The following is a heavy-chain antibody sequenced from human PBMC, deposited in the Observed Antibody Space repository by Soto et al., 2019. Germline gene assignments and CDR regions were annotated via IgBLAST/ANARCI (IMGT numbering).Heavy chain of an antibody. J-gene: IGHJ5*02. V-gene: IGHV4-4*02. CDR3: AREIVTAGGNNYFDP. CDR1: GGTVASSHW. D-gene: IGHD2-21*02. CDR2: VYHTGDT. Sequence: SETLSLTCGVSGGTVASSHWWSWVRQSPGRGLEWIGNVYHTGDTNFNPSLQSRVTFSVDKSNNQFSLRLTSVTAAGTAVYFCAREIVTAGGNNYFDPWGPGTLVTVSS.